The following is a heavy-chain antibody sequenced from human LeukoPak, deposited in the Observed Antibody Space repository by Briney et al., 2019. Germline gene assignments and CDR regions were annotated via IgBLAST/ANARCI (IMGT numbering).Heavy chain of an antibody. J-gene: IGHJ3*02. CDR1: GGSISSSNW. CDR2: IYHSGST. V-gene: IGHV4-4*02. D-gene: IGHD3-22*01. CDR3: ARVHIDKYYYDETTNFDI. Sequence: SGTLSLTCAVSGGSISSSNWWSWVRQPPGKGLEWIGEIYHSGSTNYNPSLKSRVTISLETSKNQFSLKLSSLTAADTAVYYCARVHIDKYYYDETTNFDIWGQGTLVTVSS.